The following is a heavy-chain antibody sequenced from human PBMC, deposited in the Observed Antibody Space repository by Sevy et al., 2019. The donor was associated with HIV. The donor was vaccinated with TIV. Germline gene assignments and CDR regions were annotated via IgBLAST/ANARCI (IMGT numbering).Heavy chain of an antibody. CDR2: NSLSHHNI. J-gene: IGHJ4*02. D-gene: IGHD6-19*01. V-gene: IGHV3-11*01. CDR1: GFTFSTYY. CDR3: ARDLGYSSGWYGPHFDH. Sequence: GGSLRLSCAASGFTFSTYYMTWIRQAPGKGLEWLAYNSLSHHNIYYADSVKGRFTISRDNAKNSLYLQMNNLRAGDTATYYCARDLGYSSGWYGPHFDHWGQGALVTVSS.